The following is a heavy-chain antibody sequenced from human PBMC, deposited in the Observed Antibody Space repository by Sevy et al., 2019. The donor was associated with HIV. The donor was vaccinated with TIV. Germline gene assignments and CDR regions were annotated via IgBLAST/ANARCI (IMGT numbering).Heavy chain of an antibody. D-gene: IGHD3-3*01. CDR2: IYYSGST. Sequence: SETLSLTCTVAGGPISIANHYWSWIRQHPGKGLEWIGYIYYSGSTYYNPSLKSRVTISVDTSKNQFSLKLSSVTAADTAVYYCARVVTIFGRSMDVWGQGTTVTVSS. V-gene: IGHV4-31*03. J-gene: IGHJ6*02. CDR3: ARVVTIFGRSMDV. CDR1: GGPISIANHY.